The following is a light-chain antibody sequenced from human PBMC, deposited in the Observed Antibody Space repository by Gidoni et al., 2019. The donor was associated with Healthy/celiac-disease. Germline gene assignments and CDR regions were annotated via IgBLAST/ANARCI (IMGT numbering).Light chain of an antibody. CDR1: QSISSY. CDR3: QQSYSTPPT. CDR2: AAS. V-gene: IGKV1-39*01. J-gene: IGKJ1*01. Sequence: DIQMTQSPSSLSASVGDRVTITCRASQSISSYLNWDQQKPGKAPKLRIYAASSLQSGVPSRFSGSGSGTDFTLTISSLQPEDFATYYCQQSYSTPPTFGQGTKVEIK.